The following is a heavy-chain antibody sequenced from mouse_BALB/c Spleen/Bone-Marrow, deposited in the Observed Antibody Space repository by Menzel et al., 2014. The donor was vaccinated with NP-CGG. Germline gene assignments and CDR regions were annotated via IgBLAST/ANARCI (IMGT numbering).Heavy chain of an antibody. CDR3: ARSTGYYVGTWFAY. V-gene: IGHV1S46*01. D-gene: IGHD2-3*01. CDR2: IIPNNGDT. CDR1: GYTFTDYY. Sequence: VHVKQSGPELVKPGASVKMSCKASGYTFTDYYMKWVKQSHGKSLEWIGYIIPNNGDTFYNQKFKGKATLTVDKSSSTAYMQLNSLTSEDSAAYYCARSTGYYVGTWFAYWGQGTLVTVSA. J-gene: IGHJ3*01.